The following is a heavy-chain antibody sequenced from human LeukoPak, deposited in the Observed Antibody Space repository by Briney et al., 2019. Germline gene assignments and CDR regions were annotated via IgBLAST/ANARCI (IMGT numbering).Heavy chain of an antibody. CDR1: GGSISSYY. J-gene: IGHJ4*02. V-gene: IGHV4-59*01. Sequence: SETLSLTCTVSGGSISSYYWSWIRQPPGKGLEWIGYIYYNGSTNYNPSLKSRVTISVDTSKNQFSLKLSSVTAADTAVYYCARAPYDNLTPRYYFDYWGQGTLVTVSS. D-gene: IGHD3-9*01. CDR2: IYYNGST. CDR3: ARAPYDNLTPRYYFDY.